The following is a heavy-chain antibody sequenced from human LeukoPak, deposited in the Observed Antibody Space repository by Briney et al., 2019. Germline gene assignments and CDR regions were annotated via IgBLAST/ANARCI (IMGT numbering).Heavy chain of an antibody. V-gene: IGHV3-33*08. Sequence: GGSLRLSCAASGFTFSSYGMHWVRQAPGKGLEWVAVIWYDGSNKYYADSVKGRFTISRDNSKNTLYLQMNSLRAEDTAVYYCARESTDSSGWPGMDVWGKGTTVTVSS. CDR1: GFTFSSYG. D-gene: IGHD6-19*01. CDR3: ARESTDSSGWPGMDV. J-gene: IGHJ6*04. CDR2: IWYDGSNK.